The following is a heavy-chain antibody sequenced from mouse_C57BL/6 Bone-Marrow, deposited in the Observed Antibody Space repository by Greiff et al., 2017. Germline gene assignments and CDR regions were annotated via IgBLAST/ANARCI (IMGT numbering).Heavy chain of an antibody. J-gene: IGHJ1*03. V-gene: IGHV1-82*01. CDR2: IYPGDGDT. D-gene: IGHD2-1*01. Sequence: QVQLKESGPELVKPGASVKISCKASGYAFSSSWMNWVKQRPGKGLEWIGRIYPGDGDTNYNGKFKGKATLTADKSSSTAYMQLSSLTSEDSAVYFCARRNYGNFHWYFDVWGTWTTVTVSS. CDR1: GYAFSSSW. CDR3: ARRNYGNFHWYFDV.